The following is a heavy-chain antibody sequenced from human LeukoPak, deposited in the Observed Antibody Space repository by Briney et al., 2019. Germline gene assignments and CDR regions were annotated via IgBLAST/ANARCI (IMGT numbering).Heavy chain of an antibody. CDR3: ARDAGHGMDV. V-gene: IGHV3-7*03. CDR1: GFTFSVYS. CDR2: IKQDGSEK. J-gene: IGHJ6*04. Sequence: GGSLRLSCAASGFTFSVYSMTWVRQAPGKGLEWVGNIKQDGSEKYYVDSVKGRFTFSRDNAQNSLYLQMNSLRADDTAVYYCARDAGHGMDVWGKGTTVTVSS.